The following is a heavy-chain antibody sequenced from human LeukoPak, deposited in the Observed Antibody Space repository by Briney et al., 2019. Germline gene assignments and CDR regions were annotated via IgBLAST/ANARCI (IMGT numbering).Heavy chain of an antibody. J-gene: IGHJ4*02. Sequence: PGRSLRLSCAASGFTFSSYGMHWVRQAPGKGLEWVAVIWYDGSNKYYADSVKGRFTISRDNSKNTLYLQMNSLRAEDTGVYYCARDRTYYYDSSGYYYPTYWGQGTLVTVSS. V-gene: IGHV3-33*01. CDR3: ARDRTYYYDSSGYYYPTY. CDR1: GFTFSSYG. D-gene: IGHD3-22*01. CDR2: IWYDGSNK.